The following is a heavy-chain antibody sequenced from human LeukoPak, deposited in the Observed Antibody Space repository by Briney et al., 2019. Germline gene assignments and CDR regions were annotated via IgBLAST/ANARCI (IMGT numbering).Heavy chain of an antibody. CDR1: GFTLSSHW. CDR3: ARWEIRGTAHQLDY. J-gene: IGHJ4*02. V-gene: IGHV3-7*01. D-gene: IGHD1-7*01. Sequence: GGSLRLSCAASGFTLSSHWMTWVRQARGKGLEWVANINQDGSAKYYVDSVRGRFTISRDNAKNSMHLQMNSLRAEDTAVYYCARWEIRGTAHQLDYWGQGTLVTVSS. CDR2: INQDGSAK.